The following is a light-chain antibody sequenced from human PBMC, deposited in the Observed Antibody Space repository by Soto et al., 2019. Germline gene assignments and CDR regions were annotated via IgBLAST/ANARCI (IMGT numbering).Light chain of an antibody. CDR1: TGAVTRGYG. V-gene: IGLV7-43*01. J-gene: IGLJ2*01. Sequence: QAVVTKEPSLTVSPGGTVTPTCASSTGAVTRGYGPNGLQQKPGQVPRALIYGTSVKHSWTADRFSGSLLGGRAALTLSGAQPEDEADYYCVLSYGGGVVFGGGTKPTVL. CDR3: VLSYGGGVV. CDR2: GTS.